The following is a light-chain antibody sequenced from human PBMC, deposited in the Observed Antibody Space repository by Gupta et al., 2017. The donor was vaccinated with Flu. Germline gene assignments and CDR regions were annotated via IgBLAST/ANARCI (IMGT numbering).Light chain of an antibody. CDR1: SSNIGAGYH. Sequence: QSVLTQPPSVSGAPGQTVTISCSGSSSNIGAGYHVHWYQQLPGTAPKLLIHGDNNRPSGVPDRFSGSKSGTSASLAITGLQAEDEADYYCQSHDSSLSGYVFGTGTKVTVL. CDR3: QSHDSSLSGYV. CDR2: GDN. J-gene: IGLJ1*01. V-gene: IGLV1-40*01.